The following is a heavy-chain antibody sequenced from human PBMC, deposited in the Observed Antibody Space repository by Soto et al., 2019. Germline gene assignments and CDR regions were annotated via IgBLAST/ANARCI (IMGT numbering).Heavy chain of an antibody. J-gene: IGHJ6*02. D-gene: IGHD4-17*01. CDR3: ARDRRVYGDSRGYYYYGMDV. CDR2: IYYSGST. V-gene: IGHV4-31*03. Sequence: KPSETLSLTCTVSGGSISSGGYYWSWIRQHPGKGLEWIGYIYYSGSTYYNPSLKSRVTISVDTSKNQFSLKLSSVTAADTAVYYCARDRRVYGDSRGYYYYGMDVWGQGTTVTVSS. CDR1: GGSISSGGYY.